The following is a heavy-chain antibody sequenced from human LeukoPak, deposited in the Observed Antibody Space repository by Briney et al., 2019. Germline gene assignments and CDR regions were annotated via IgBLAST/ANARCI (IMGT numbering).Heavy chain of an antibody. D-gene: IGHD3-16*01. CDR3: AKDAFVNYYYYMDV. Sequence: GGSLRLSCAASGFTFSSYGMHWVRQAPGKGLEWVAFIRYDGSNKYYADSVKGRFTISRDNSKNTLYLQMNSLRAEDTAVYYCAKDAFVNYYYYMDVWGKGTTVTISS. V-gene: IGHV3-30*02. CDR1: GFTFSSYG. J-gene: IGHJ6*03. CDR2: IRYDGSNK.